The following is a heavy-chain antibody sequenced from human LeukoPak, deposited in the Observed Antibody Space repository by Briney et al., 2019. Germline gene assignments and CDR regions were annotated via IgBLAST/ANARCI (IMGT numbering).Heavy chain of an antibody. CDR2: IIPIFGIA. Sequence: SVKVSCKASGGTFSSYAISWVRQAPGQGLDWMGRIIPIFGIANYAQKFQGRVTITADKSTSTAYMELSSLRSEDTAVYYCARSPLAAAGIYYYYGMDVWGQGTTVTVSS. J-gene: IGHJ6*02. D-gene: IGHD6-13*01. V-gene: IGHV1-69*04. CDR1: GGTFSSYA. CDR3: ARSPLAAAGIYYYYGMDV.